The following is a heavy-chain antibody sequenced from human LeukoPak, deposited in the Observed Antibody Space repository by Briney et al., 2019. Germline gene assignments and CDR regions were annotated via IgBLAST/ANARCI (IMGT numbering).Heavy chain of an antibody. Sequence: GGSLRLSCEASGFTFNTYSMNWARQAPGKGLEWVSSISSSSSYIYYADSVKGRFTISRDNAKNSLYLQMNSLRAEDTAVYYCARFHRTVTIASYFDYWGQGTLVTVSS. CDR3: ARFHRTVTIASYFDY. CDR1: GFTFNTYS. J-gene: IGHJ4*02. CDR2: ISSSSSYI. V-gene: IGHV3-21*01. D-gene: IGHD4-17*01.